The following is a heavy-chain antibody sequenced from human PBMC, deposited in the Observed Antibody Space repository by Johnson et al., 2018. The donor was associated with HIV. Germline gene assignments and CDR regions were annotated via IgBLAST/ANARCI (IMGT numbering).Heavy chain of an antibody. Sequence: QVQVVESGGGVVQPGGSLRLSCAASGFTFSSYDIHWVRQAPGKGPEWVALIRYDGSNEYYADSVTGRFTISRDNSKNTLYLQMNSLRAEDTALYYCAKDMERYSYGPDAFDIWGQGTMVTVSS. D-gene: IGHD5-18*01. CDR3: AKDMERYSYGPDAFDI. J-gene: IGHJ3*02. CDR2: IRYDGSNE. CDR1: GFTFSSYD. V-gene: IGHV3-30*02.